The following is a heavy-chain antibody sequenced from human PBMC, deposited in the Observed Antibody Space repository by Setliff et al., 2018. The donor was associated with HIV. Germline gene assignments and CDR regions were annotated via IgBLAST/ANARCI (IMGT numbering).Heavy chain of an antibody. CDR2: IKPDRSSK. J-gene: IGHJ4*02. CDR3: VRWGLPYGIDA. CDR1: GFTFSTFW. D-gene: IGHD3-16*01. V-gene: IGHV3-7*01. Sequence: GGSLRLSCAASGFTFSTFWMGWVRQAPGKGREWVAHIKPDRSSKKYVDSVKGRFTISRDNAKDSLYLQMHSLRAEDTAVYYCVRWGLPYGIDAWGQGTLVTVSS.